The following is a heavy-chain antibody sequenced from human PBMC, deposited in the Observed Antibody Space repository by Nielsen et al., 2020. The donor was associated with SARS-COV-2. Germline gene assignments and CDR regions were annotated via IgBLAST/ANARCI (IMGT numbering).Heavy chain of an antibody. J-gene: IGHJ6*02. CDR1: GFTFTSSA. CDR2: IVVGSGYT. Sequence: SVKVSCKASGFTFTSSAMQWVRQARGQRLDWIGWIVVGSGYTNYAQKFQERVTITRDMSTSTAYMELSSLRSEDTAVYYCAAEAGDRPGYCSGGSCPGATGYGMDVWGQGTTVTVSS. V-gene: IGHV1-58*02. CDR3: AAEAGDRPGYCSGGSCPGATGYGMDV. D-gene: IGHD2-15*01.